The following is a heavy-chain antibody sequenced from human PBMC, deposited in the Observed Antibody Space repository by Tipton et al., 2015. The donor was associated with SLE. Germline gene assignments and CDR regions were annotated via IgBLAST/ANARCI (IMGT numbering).Heavy chain of an antibody. D-gene: IGHD2-15*01. V-gene: IGHV4-59*08. CDR2: IYYSGGT. CDR1: GGSIKNHY. Sequence: TLSLTCIVSGGSIKNHYWSWTRQAQGMGLEGIGYIYYSGGTNYNPSLKSRVTISVDTSKNQFSLKLNSVTAADTAVYYCAIPTTQHCSGGGCYRHDAFDIWGQGTMVTVSS. CDR3: AIPTTQHCSGGGCYRHDAFDI. J-gene: IGHJ3*02.